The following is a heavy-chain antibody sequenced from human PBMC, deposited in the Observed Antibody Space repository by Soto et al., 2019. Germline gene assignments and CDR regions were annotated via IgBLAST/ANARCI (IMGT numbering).Heavy chain of an antibody. CDR2: IYWNDDK. Sequence: SGPTLVKPTQTLTLTCTFSGFSLSTSGVGVGWIRQPPGKALEWLALIYWNDDKRYSPSLKSRLTITKDTSKNQVVLTMTNMDPVDTATYYCAHSSYYDFWSGYYKGGLHIDYWGQGTLVTVSS. J-gene: IGHJ4*02. CDR3: AHSSYYDFWSGYYKGGLHIDY. D-gene: IGHD3-3*01. CDR1: GFSLSTSGVG. V-gene: IGHV2-5*01.